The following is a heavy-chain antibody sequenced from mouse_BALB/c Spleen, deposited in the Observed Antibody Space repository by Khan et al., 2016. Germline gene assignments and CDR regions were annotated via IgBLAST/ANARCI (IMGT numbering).Heavy chain of an antibody. CDR2: ISSGSTNI. CDR1: GFTFSGFG. Sequence: EVELVESGGDLVQPGGSRKLSCAASGFTFSGFGMHWVRQAPEKGLEWVAYISSGSTNIYYADTVKGRFTITRDNPKNTLFLQLTSLTSEDTAMYYCARMGGSYAVDYWGQGTSVTVSS. V-gene: IGHV5-17*02. J-gene: IGHJ4*01. CDR3: ARMGGSYAVDY.